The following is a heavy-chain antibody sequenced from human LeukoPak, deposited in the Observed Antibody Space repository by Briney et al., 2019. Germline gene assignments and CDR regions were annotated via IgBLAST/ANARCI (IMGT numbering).Heavy chain of an antibody. CDR2: IYYSGST. Sequence: SETLSLTCTVSGGSISSSSYCWGWIRQPPGKGLEWIGSIYYSGSTYYNPSLKSRVTISVDTSKNQFSLKLSSVTAADTAVYYCARRGGYSYGFDYWGQGTLVTVSS. CDR3: ARRGGYSYGFDY. J-gene: IGHJ4*02. V-gene: IGHV4-39*01. D-gene: IGHD5-18*01. CDR1: GGSISSSSYC.